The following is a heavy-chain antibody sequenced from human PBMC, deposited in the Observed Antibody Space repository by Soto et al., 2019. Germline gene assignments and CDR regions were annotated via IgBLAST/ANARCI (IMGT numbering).Heavy chain of an antibody. CDR2: ISGSGGST. J-gene: IGHJ6*02. Sequence: GGSLRLSCAASGFTFSSYAMSWVRQAPGKGLEWVSAISGSGGSTYYADSVKGRFTISRDNSKNTLYLQMNSLRAEDTAVYYCARDSGDYYDSSGYSYYYYYYGMDVWGQGTTVTVSS. V-gene: IGHV3-23*01. CDR3: ARDSGDYYDSSGYSYYYYYYGMDV. CDR1: GFTFSSYA. D-gene: IGHD3-22*01.